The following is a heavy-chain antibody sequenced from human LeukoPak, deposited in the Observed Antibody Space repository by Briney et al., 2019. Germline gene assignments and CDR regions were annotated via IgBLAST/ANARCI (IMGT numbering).Heavy chain of an antibody. CDR1: GYSYTNYW. CDR2: IHSADSNT. V-gene: IGHV5-51*01. Sequence: GESLKISCKDSGYSYTNYWIGWVRQMPGKGLEWMGIIHSADSNTKYSPSFQGQVTISADKSISTAYLQWSGLKASDTAMYYCAGARHGDYRWDYWGQGTLVTVSS. D-gene: IGHD4-17*01. J-gene: IGHJ4*02. CDR3: AGARHGDYRWDY.